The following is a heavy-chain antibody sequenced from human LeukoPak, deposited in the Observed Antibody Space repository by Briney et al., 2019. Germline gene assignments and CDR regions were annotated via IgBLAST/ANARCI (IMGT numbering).Heavy chain of an antibody. Sequence: SETLSLTCAVYGGSFSGYYWGWIRQPPGKGLAWIGSIYYTGTTYYNPSLRSRVTISVDTSKNCISLNMRSVTAADTAVYYCARVGLKGLFDPWGQGSLVTVSS. CDR1: GGSFSGYY. J-gene: IGHJ5*02. V-gene: IGHV4-34*01. CDR3: ARVGLKGLFDP. D-gene: IGHD2-15*01. CDR2: IYYTGTT.